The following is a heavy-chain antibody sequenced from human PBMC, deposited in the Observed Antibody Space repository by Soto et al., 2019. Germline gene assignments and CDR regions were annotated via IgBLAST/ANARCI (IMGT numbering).Heavy chain of an antibody. V-gene: IGHV3-30*03. CDR1: GFPFSHYG. CDR3: ARYSGKYQGPIDY. D-gene: IGHD1-26*01. J-gene: IGHJ4*02. Sequence: PGGSLRLSCAASGFPFSHYGIHWVRPAPGKGLEWLAVISYDGSNKHYADSVKGRFTVSRDNSKNTLYLQMNSLRAEDTAVYFCARYSGKYQGPIDYWGQGTRVTVSA. CDR2: ISYDGSNK.